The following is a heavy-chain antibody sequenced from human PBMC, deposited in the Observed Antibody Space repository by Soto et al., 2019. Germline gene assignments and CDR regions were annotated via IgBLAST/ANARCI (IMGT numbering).Heavy chain of an antibody. V-gene: IGHV4-39*01. CDR3: ACIVSGGYSYGFYYYGMDV. J-gene: IGHJ6*02. D-gene: IGHD5-18*01. CDR2: ILYSVST. CDR1: PGFISRSVYD. Sequence: SESLSLTFTLAPGFISRSVYDWGWLRQPLGKGLTWIGSILYSVSTYYNQSLKSRVTISVDTSKNQFSLKLASVTAADTAVYYCACIVSGGYSYGFYYYGMDVWGQGTTVS.